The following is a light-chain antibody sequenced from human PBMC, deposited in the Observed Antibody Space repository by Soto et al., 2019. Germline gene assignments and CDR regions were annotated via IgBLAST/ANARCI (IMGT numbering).Light chain of an antibody. V-gene: IGKV3-20*01. CDR1: QSISSNY. J-gene: IGKJ1*01. CDR3: QQYGTSPWT. Sequence: EIVLTQSPCTLSLSPGERATLSCRASQSISSNYLAWYQHKPGQAPRLLIYGASTRATGIPDRFSGSGSGTDFTLTISRLEPEDFAVYYCQQYGTSPWTFGQGTKVDIK. CDR2: GAS.